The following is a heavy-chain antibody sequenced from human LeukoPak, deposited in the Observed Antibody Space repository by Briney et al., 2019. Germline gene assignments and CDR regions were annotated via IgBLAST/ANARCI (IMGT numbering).Heavy chain of an antibody. Sequence: GGSLRLSCAASGFTFSSYAMHWVRQAPGKGLEWVAVISYDGSNKYYADSVKGRFTISRDNSENTLYLQMNSLRAEDTAVYYCARDRVSGWFDPWGQGTLVTVSS. CDR2: ISYDGSNK. CDR1: GFTFSSYA. J-gene: IGHJ5*02. CDR3: ARDRVSGWFDP. D-gene: IGHD6-19*01. V-gene: IGHV3-30-3*01.